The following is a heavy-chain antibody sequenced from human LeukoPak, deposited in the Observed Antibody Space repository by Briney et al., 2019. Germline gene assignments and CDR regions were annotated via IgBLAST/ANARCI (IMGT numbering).Heavy chain of an antibody. CDR1: GGSISSGDYY. D-gene: IGHD2-15*01. CDR2: IYYSGST. CDR3: ARGLLGCSGGSCYVWAFDI. Sequence: SETMSLTCTVSGGSISSGDYYWSWIRQPPGKGLEWIGYIYYSGSTYYNPSLKSRVTITVDTSKNQFSLKLSSVTAADTAVYYCARGLLGCSGGSCYVWAFDIWGQGTMVTVSS. J-gene: IGHJ3*02. V-gene: IGHV4-30-4*08.